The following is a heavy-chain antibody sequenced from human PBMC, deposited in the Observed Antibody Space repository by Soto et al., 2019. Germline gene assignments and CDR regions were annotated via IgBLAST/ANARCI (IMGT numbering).Heavy chain of an antibody. J-gene: IGHJ6*02. CDR1: GYSFTTYW. CDR2: MFPGDSDT. CDR3: ARVPDSSLGTMDV. V-gene: IGHV5-51*01. Sequence: GESLKISCKGSGYSFTTYWIGWVRQLPGQGLEWMGVMFPGDSDTRYSPSFQGQVTMSADPSTNTAYLEWSSLKAADSAMYYCARVPDSSLGTMDVWGQGTTVTVSS. D-gene: IGHD6-19*01.